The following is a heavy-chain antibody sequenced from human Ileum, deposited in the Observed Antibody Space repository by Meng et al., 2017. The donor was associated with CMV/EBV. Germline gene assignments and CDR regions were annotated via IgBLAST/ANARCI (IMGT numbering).Heavy chain of an antibody. CDR1: GFTLSSYA. CDR3: AKDDGGLD. D-gene: IGHD2-15*01. Sequence: LRRSCAASGFTLSSYAMSWVRQAPGKGLEWVSVIYSGGSSTYYADSVKGRSTISRDNSKNTLYLQMNSLRAEDTAVYYCAKDDGGLDWGQGTLVTVSS. J-gene: IGHJ4*02. CDR2: IYSGGSST. V-gene: IGHV3-23*03.